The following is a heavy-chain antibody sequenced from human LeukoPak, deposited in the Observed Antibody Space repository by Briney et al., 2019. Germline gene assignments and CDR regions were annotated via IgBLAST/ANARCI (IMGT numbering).Heavy chain of an antibody. Sequence: GGSLRPSCAASGFTLSTYYMNWVRQAPGKGLEWVSIIYSGATTYYADSVKGRFTISRDTSKNTVSLQMNSLRAEDTAVYFCARVGDHFRWNLVLWGRGTLVTVSS. CDR3: ARVGDHFRWNLVL. J-gene: IGHJ2*01. V-gene: IGHV3-53*01. CDR2: IYSGATT. CDR1: GFTLSTYY. D-gene: IGHD3-3*02.